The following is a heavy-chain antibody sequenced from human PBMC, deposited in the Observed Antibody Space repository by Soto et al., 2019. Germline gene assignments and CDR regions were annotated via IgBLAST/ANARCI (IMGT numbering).Heavy chain of an antibody. Sequence: SETLSLTCSASGVYISSDYWSWIRQPPGKGLEWLAHIYYSGTTKYSSALKSRVTISADTSRNQCSLKLTSVTAADTAVYYCARGMHCISDSCQGHPNIWFDPWGQGTLVTVSS. CDR1: GVYISSDY. CDR2: IYYSGTT. V-gene: IGHV4-59*01. J-gene: IGHJ5*02. CDR3: ARGMHCISDSCQGHPNIWFDP. D-gene: IGHD2-2*01.